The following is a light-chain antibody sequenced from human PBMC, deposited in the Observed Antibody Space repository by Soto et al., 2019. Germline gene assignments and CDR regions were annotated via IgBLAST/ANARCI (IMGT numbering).Light chain of an antibody. V-gene: IGLV2-14*01. J-gene: IGLJ3*02. CDR3: SSYAGRNIWV. CDR2: EVS. Sequence: QSVLTQPASVSGSPGQSITISCTGTSSDVGGYNYVSWYQQHPGKAPKLMIYEVSNRPSGVSNRFSGSKSGNTASLTISGLQAEDEADYYCSSYAGRNIWVFGGGTKLTVL. CDR1: SSDVGGYNY.